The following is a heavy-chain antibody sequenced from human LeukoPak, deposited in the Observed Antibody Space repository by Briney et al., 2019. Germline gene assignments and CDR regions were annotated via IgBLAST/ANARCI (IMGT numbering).Heavy chain of an antibody. CDR2: IYYDGST. CDR3: ARRGGGHAFDI. Sequence: SETQSLTCTVSGGSISSYYWSWIRQPPGKGLEYIGYIYYDGSTNYNPSLKSRVTISIDTSKIHFSLRLSSVTAADTALYYCARRGGGHAFDIWGQGTIITVSS. J-gene: IGHJ3*02. CDR1: GGSISSYY. V-gene: IGHV4-59*08. D-gene: IGHD3-16*01.